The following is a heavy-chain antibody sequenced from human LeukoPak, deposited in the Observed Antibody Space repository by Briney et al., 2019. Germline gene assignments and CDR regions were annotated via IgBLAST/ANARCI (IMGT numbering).Heavy chain of an antibody. CDR2: ISGSGGST. D-gene: IGHD3-22*01. CDR1: GFTFSSYW. V-gene: IGHV3-23*01. J-gene: IGHJ4*02. Sequence: GGSLRLSCATSGFTFSSYWMSWVRQAPGKGLEWVSAISGSGGSTYYADSVKGRFTISRDNSKNTLYLQMNSLRAEDTAVYYCAKDDYYDSSGYLYWGQGTLVTVSS. CDR3: AKDDYYDSSGYLY.